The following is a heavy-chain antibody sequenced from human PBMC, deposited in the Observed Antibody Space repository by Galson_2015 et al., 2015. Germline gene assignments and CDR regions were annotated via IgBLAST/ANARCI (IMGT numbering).Heavy chain of an antibody. CDR3: AKSVVGATNYFDY. CDR1: GFTFSSYG. CDR2: ISYDGSNK. D-gene: IGHD1-26*01. Sequence: SLRLSCAASGFTFSSYGMHWVRQAPGKGLEWVAVISYDGSNKYYADSVKGRFTISRDNSKNTLYLQMNSLRAEDTAVYYCAKSVVGATNYFDYWGQGTLVTVSS. V-gene: IGHV3-30*18. J-gene: IGHJ4*02.